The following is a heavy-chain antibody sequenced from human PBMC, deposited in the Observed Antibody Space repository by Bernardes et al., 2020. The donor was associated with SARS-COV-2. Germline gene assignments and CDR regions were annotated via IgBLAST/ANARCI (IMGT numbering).Heavy chain of an antibody. Sequence: SETLSLTCTVSGGSISSYYWSWIRQPPGKGLEWIGYIYYSGSTNYNPPLKSRVTISVDTSKNQFSLKLSSVTAADTAVYYCARDTPLYCSSTSCEAFDIWGQGTMVTVSS. CDR1: GGSISSYY. V-gene: IGHV4-59*01. D-gene: IGHD2-2*01. CDR2: IYYSGST. CDR3: ARDTPLYCSSTSCEAFDI. J-gene: IGHJ3*02.